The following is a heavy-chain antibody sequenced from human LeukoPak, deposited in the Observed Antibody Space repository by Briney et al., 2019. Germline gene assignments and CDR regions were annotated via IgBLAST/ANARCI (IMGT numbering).Heavy chain of an antibody. D-gene: IGHD4-17*01. V-gene: IGHV3-21*01. CDR3: ARAVTTVY. J-gene: IGHJ4*02. CDR1: GFTFSSYS. CDR2: MSSSSSYI. Sequence: PGGSLRLSCAAPGFTFSSYSMNWVRQAPGKGLEWVSSMSSSSSYIYYADSVKGRFTISRDNAKNSLYLQMNSLRAEDTAVYYCARAVTTVYWGQGTLVTVSS.